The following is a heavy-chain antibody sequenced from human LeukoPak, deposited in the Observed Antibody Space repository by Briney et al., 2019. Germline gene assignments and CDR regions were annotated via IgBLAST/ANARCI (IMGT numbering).Heavy chain of an antibody. CDR1: GGSISSSSSY. CDR2: IYYSGRT. V-gene: IGHV4-39*01. J-gene: IGHJ4*02. CDR3: APNVDIVATIIPDY. Sequence: SETLSLTCTVSGGSISSSSSYWGWIRQPPGKGLEWIGTIYYSGRTYYNPSLRSRVTIGVDTSKNQFSLKLSSVTAADTAVYYCAPNVDIVATIIPDYWGQGTLVTVSS. D-gene: IGHD5-12*01.